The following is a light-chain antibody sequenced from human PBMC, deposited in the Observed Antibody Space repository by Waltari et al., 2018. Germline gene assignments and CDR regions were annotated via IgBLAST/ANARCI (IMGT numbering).Light chain of an antibody. CDR2: KAS. V-gene: IGKV1-5*03. CDR1: QSIVVW. J-gene: IGKJ5*01. CDR3: QQGDGFHPIT. Sequence: DIQVTQSPSTLSASVGDRVTITCRASQSIVVWLAWYQQKPGKAPRLLIYKASYLESGVPSRFSGSGSGTDFTLTITSLQPEDFAIYYCQQGDGFHPITFGQGTRLE.